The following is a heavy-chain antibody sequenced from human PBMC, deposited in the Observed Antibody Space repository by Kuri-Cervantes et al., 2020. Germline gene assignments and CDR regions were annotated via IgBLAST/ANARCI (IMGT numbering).Heavy chain of an antibody. Sequence: ASVKVSCKASGYTFTNYDINWVRQATGQGLEWMGWMNPKSGNTAYAQKFQGRLTMTRSTSISTAYMELSSLRFEDTAVYYCARQVSSWYWFDPWGQGTLVPVSS. V-gene: IGHV1-8*02. J-gene: IGHJ5*02. D-gene: IGHD6-13*01. CDR1: GYTFTNYD. CDR3: ARQVSSWYWFDP. CDR2: MNPKSGNT.